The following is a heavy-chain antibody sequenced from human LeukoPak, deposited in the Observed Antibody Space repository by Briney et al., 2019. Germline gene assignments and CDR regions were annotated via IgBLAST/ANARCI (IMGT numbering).Heavy chain of an antibody. CDR1: GDSTSGDYY. J-gene: IGHJ5*02. D-gene: IGHD3-10*01. CDR2: IYYSDST. CDR3: AREELADWFDP. V-gene: IGHV4-30-4*01. Sequence: SQTLSLTCTVSGDSTSGDYYWSWIRQPPGKGLEWIGYIYYSDSTYYNPSLKSRVTMSIDTSKNQFSLKLSSVTAADTAVYYCAREELADWFDPWGQGTLVTVSS.